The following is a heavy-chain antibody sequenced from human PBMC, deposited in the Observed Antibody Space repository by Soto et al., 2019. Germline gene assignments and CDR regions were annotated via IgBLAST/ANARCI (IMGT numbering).Heavy chain of an antibody. D-gene: IGHD2-2*01. Sequence: QVQLVQSGAEVKKPGSSVKVSCKASGGTFSSYAISWVRQAPGQGLEWMGGIIPIFGTANYAQKFQGRVTITADESTSTAYMERSSLRSEDTAVYYCARYCSSTSCPYYYYYGMDVWGQATTVTVSS. J-gene: IGHJ6*02. V-gene: IGHV1-69*01. CDR2: IIPIFGTA. CDR3: ARYCSSTSCPYYYYYGMDV. CDR1: GGTFSSYA.